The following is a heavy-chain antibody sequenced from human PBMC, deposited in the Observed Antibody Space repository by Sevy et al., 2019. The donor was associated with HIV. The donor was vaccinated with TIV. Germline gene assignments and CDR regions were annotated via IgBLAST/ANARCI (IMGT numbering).Heavy chain of an antibody. CDR3: ARDQLAFGGVIVERYFDY. CDR1: GFTFSSYA. V-gene: IGHV3-30*01. J-gene: IGHJ4*02. D-gene: IGHD3-16*02. CDR2: ISYDGSNK. Sequence: RGCLRLSCAASGFTFSSYAMHWVRQAPGKGLEGVAVISYDGSNKYYADSVKGRFTISRDNSKNTLYLQMNSRRAEDTAVYYCARDQLAFGGVIVERYFDYWGQGTLVTVSS.